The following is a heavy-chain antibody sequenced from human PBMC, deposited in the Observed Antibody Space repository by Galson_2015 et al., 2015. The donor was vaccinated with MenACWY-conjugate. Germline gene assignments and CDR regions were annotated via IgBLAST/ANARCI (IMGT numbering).Heavy chain of an antibody. V-gene: IGHV3-23*01. J-gene: IGHJ4*02. Sequence: SLRLSCAASGFTFGTYAMSWVRQAPGKGLEWVSAISGSGGSTHYADSVKGRFTISRDNSKNTVNLQMNSLRAEDTAVYYCAKEKENYYDSSGDYWGQGTLVTVSS. CDR1: GFTFGTYA. CDR2: ISGSGGST. D-gene: IGHD3-22*01. CDR3: AKEKENYYDSSGDY.